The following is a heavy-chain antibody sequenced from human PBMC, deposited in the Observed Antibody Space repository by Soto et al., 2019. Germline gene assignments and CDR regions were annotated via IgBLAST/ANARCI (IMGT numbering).Heavy chain of an antibody. Sequence: QVQLVESGGGVVQPGRSPRLSCAASGFTFSSYGMHWVRQAPGKGLEWVAVIWYDGSNKYYADSMKGRFTISRDNSKNMLYLQMNSLRAEDTAVYFCARIKSGYSYVPFDYWGLGTLVTVSS. D-gene: IGHD5-18*01. CDR3: ARIKSGYSYVPFDY. J-gene: IGHJ4*02. V-gene: IGHV3-33*01. CDR2: IWYDGSNK. CDR1: GFTFSSYG.